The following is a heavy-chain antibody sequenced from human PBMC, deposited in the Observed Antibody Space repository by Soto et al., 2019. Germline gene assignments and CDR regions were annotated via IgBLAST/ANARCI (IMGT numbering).Heavy chain of an antibody. D-gene: IGHD2-21*02. CDR1: GFTVSSNY. J-gene: IGHJ5*02. CDR2: IYSGGST. V-gene: IGHV3-53*04. CDR3: ARGLDCGGDCPNWFDP. Sequence: EVQLVESGGGLVQPGGSLRLSCAASGFTVSSNYMSWVRQAPGKGLEWVSVIYSGGSTYYADSVKGRFTISTHNSKNTLYLQMNSLRAEDTAVYYCARGLDCGGDCPNWFDPWGQGTLVTVSS.